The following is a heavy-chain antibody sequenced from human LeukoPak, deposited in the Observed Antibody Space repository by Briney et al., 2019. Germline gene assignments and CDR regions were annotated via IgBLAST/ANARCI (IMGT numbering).Heavy chain of an antibody. V-gene: IGHV1-24*01. D-gene: IGHD3-16*01. Sequence: ASVKVSCKVSGHTLKEVSINWVRQAPGKGLEWLGGFDPDTVEITYAQNFRGRVTLTEDTSTNTAFLELSSLRSEDTAVYYSATEGPDDYFSGAYFEYWGQGTLLTVSS. CDR1: GHTLKEVS. CDR2: FDPDTVEI. J-gene: IGHJ4*02. CDR3: ATEGPDDYFSGAYFEY.